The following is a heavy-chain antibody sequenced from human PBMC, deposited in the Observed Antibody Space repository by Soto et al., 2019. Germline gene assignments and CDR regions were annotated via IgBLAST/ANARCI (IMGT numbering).Heavy chain of an antibody. CDR3: ARDMKGYDFWSGYPTTLYYYGMDV. J-gene: IGHJ6*02. Sequence: PSETLSLTCTVSGGSISSYYWSWIRQPPGKGLEWIGYIYYSGSTNYNPSLKSRVTISVDTSKNQFSLKLSSVTAADTAVYYCARDMKGYDFWSGYPTTLYYYGMDVWGQGTTVTVSS. CDR1: GGSISSYY. D-gene: IGHD3-3*01. CDR2: IYYSGST. V-gene: IGHV4-59*01.